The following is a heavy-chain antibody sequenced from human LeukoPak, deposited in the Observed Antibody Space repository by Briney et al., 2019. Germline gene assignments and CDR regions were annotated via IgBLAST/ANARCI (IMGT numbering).Heavy chain of an antibody. CDR2: IYYSGST. J-gene: IGHJ4*02. CDR3: ARASRVQEGGFDY. V-gene: IGHV4-59*01. Sequence: SETLSLTCTVSGGSISSYYWSWIRQPPGKGLEWIGYIYYSGSTNYNPSLKSRVTISVDTSKNQFSLKLSSVTAADTAVYYCARASRVQEGGFDYWGQGTLVTVSS. D-gene: IGHD1-26*01. CDR1: GGSISSYY.